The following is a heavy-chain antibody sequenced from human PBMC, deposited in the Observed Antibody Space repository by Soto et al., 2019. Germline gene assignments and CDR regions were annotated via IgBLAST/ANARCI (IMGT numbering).Heavy chain of an antibody. CDR1: GFTFSDYY. V-gene: IGHV3-11*01. CDR2: ISSSGNSI. CDR3: ARRAAAGRSFDY. Sequence: PGGSLRLSCAASGFTFSDYYMTWIGQAPGKGLEWVSYISSSGNSIYYADSVRGRFTVSRDNAKNSLFLQMNSLRAEDTAVYYCARRAAAGRSFDYWGLGTLVTVSS. D-gene: IGHD6-13*01. J-gene: IGHJ4*02.